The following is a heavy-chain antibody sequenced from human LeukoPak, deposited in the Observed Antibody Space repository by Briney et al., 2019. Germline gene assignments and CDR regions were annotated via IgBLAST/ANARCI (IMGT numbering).Heavy chain of an antibody. CDR3: ARGSGSYYYYYYYMDV. CDR1: GFTFSSYW. D-gene: IGHD1-26*01. Sequence: GGSLRLSCAASGFTFSSYWMHWVRQAPGKGLVWVSRINSDGSSTSYADSVKGRFTISRDNAKNTLYLQMNSLRAEDTAVYYCARGSGSYYYYYYYMDVWGKGTTVTISS. J-gene: IGHJ6*03. V-gene: IGHV3-74*01. CDR2: INSDGSST.